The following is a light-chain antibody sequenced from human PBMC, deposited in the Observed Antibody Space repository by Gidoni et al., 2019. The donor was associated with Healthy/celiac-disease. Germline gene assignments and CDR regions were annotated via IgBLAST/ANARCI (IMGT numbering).Light chain of an antibody. Sequence: DIQMTQSPSTLSASVGDRVTITCRASQSISSWLAWYQQKPGKAPKLLIYKASSLESGVPSRFSGSGSGTEFTLTISSLQPDDFATYYCHGGSFGQGTKLKIK. CDR3: HGGS. CDR2: KAS. J-gene: IGKJ2*04. CDR1: QSISSW. V-gene: IGKV1-5*03.